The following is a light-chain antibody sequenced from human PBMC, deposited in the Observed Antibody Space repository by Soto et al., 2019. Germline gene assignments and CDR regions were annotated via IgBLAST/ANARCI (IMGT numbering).Light chain of an antibody. CDR3: SSYTSSSNLSTYV. V-gene: IGLV2-14*03. Sequence: QSVLTQPASGSGSPGQAITISCTGTSSDVGGYNYVSWYQHHPGKAPKLMIYDVSNRPSGVSNRFSGSKSGNTASLIISGLQAEDEADYYCSSYTSSSNLSTYVFGTGTKVTVL. CDR2: DVS. J-gene: IGLJ1*01. CDR1: SSDVGGYNY.